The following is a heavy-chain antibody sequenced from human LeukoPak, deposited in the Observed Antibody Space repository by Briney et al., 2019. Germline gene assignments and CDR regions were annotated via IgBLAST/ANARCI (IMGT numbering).Heavy chain of an antibody. Sequence: GGSLRLSCAASGFTFSSYGMHWVRQAPGKGLEWVAFIRYDGSNKYYADSVKGRFTISRDNSKNTLYLQMNSLRAEDTAVYYCAKDTPIVGATEGGGIDYWGQGTLVTVSS. J-gene: IGHJ4*02. V-gene: IGHV3-30*02. D-gene: IGHD1-26*01. CDR1: GFTFSSYG. CDR2: IRYDGSNK. CDR3: AKDTPIVGATEGGGIDY.